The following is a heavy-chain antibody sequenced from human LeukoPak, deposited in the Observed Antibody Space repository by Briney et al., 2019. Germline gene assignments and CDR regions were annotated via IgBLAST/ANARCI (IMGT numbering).Heavy chain of an antibody. V-gene: IGHV3-7*05. Sequence: PGGSLRLSCAASGFTFSSYWMSWVRQAPGKGLEWVANIKQDGSEKYYVDSVKGRFTISRDSAKNSLYLQVNSLRAEDTAVYYCASTTTSPVGGMDVWGQGTTVTVSS. CDR1: GFTFSSYW. CDR2: IKQDGSEK. CDR3: ASTTTSPVGGMDV. J-gene: IGHJ6*02. D-gene: IGHD1-26*01.